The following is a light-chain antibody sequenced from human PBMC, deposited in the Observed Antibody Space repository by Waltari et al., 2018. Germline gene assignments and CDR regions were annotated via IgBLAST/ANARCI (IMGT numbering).Light chain of an antibody. J-gene: IGLJ3*02. Sequence: QSALTQPASVSGSPGQSISISCTGSSSDVGNFFLLSWYQQHPGKAPKVIIYEGNKRPSGLSDRFSGSKSGNTASLTISGLQPDDEADYYCCSYVGGTSWVFGGGTKLTVL. CDR1: SSDVGNFFL. CDR2: EGN. V-gene: IGLV2-23*01. CDR3: CSYVGGTSWV.